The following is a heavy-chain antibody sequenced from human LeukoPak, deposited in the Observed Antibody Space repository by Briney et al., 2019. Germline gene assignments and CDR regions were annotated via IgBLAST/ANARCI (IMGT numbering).Heavy chain of an antibody. CDR1: GFTFRDYY. CDR2: ISRSGDTL. CDR3: AREVVIFPDYYYYGMDA. V-gene: IGHV3-11*01. D-gene: IGHD3-9*01. J-gene: IGHJ6*02. Sequence: GGSLRLSCAASGFTFRDYYMTWIRQAPGKGLEWISNISRSGDTLYYADSVEGRFTISRDNAKNSLYLQMNSLRAEDTAVYYCAREVVIFPDYYYYGMDAWGQGTTVTVSS.